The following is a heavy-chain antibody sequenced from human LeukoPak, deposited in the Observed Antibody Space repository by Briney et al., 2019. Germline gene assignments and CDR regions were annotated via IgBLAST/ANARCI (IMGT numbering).Heavy chain of an antibody. CDR2: ISSSSSYI. CDR3: ARDSRAVADAFDI. CDR1: GFTFSSFI. V-gene: IGHV3-21*01. J-gene: IGHJ3*02. Sequence: GGSLRLSCAASGFTFSSFIMNWVRPAPGKGLEGVSSISSSSSYIYYADSLKGRFTISRDNAKNSLYLQMNSLRAEDTAVYYCARDSRAVADAFDIWGQGTMVTVSS. D-gene: IGHD6-19*01.